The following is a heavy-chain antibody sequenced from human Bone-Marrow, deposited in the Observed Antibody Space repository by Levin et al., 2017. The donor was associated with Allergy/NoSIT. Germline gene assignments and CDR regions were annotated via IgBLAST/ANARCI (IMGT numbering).Heavy chain of an antibody. Sequence: RSQTLSLTCAVYGGSFSGYYWSWIRQPPGKGLEWIGEINHSGSTNYNPSLKSRVTISVDTSKNQFSLKLSSVTAADTAVYYCARASRSGSYRKAYYYYMDVWGKGTTVTVSS. V-gene: IGHV4-34*01. CDR1: GGSFSGYY. D-gene: IGHD3-10*01. CDR2: INHSGST. J-gene: IGHJ6*03. CDR3: ARASRSGSYRKAYYYYMDV.